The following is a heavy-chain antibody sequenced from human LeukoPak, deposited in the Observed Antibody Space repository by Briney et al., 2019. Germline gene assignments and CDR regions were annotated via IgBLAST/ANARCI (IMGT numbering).Heavy chain of an antibody. D-gene: IGHD6-19*01. Sequence: SETLSLSCTVSGYSISSGYYWGWIRQPPGKGLEWIGSIYYSGSTYYNPSLKSRVTISVDTSKNQFSLKLSSVTAADTAVYYCARVLEAWLGGYYYYYMDVWGKGTTVTVSS. CDR3: ARVLEAWLGGYYYYYMDV. V-gene: IGHV4-38-2*02. CDR1: GYSISSGYY. CDR2: IYYSGST. J-gene: IGHJ6*03.